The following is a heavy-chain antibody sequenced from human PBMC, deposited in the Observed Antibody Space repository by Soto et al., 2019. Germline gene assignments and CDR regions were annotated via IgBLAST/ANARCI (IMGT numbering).Heavy chain of an antibody. CDR3: ARYCSGGGCSSKSLDY. CDR1: GGSISGSF. V-gene: IGHV4-59*01. CDR2: IHSSGST. D-gene: IGHD2-15*01. J-gene: IGHJ4*02. Sequence: KTSETLSLTCTVSGGSISGSFWTWVRQPPGRGLEWIGYIHSSGSTSYNPSLKSRVTISVDTSKNQFSLKLSSVTAADTAIYYCARYCSGGGCSSKSLDYWGQGALVTAPQ.